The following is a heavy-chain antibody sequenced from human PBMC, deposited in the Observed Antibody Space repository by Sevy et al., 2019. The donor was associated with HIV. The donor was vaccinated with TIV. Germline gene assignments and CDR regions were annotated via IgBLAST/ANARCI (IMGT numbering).Heavy chain of an antibody. Sequence: SETLSLTCTVSGGSISNYYWNWIRQPPGKGLEWIGYIYYTGSTDYKPSLKSRVSMSLDTSKNHFSLNLSSLTAADTAVYYCARDGPNQQQLDYFDYWGQGTLVTVSS. J-gene: IGHJ4*02. D-gene: IGHD6-13*01. CDR1: GGSISNYY. CDR2: IYYTGST. V-gene: IGHV4-59*01. CDR3: ARDGPNQQQLDYFDY.